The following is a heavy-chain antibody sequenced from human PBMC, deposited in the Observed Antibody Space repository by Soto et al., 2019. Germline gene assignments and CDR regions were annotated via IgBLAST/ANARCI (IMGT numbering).Heavy chain of an antibody. CDR1: GFTFSSYA. CDR3: ARDSITIFGVVTLPYYYGMDV. CDR2: ISYDGSNI. V-gene: IGHV3-30-3*01. D-gene: IGHD3-3*01. Sequence: GGTLRLSCTVSGFTFSSYAYYWSRKRPDKGLDLEAVISYDGSNIYYADSVEGRFTISRDNSKNTLYLQMNSLRAEDTAVYYCARDSITIFGVVTLPYYYGMDVWGEGTTVTVSS. J-gene: IGHJ6*04.